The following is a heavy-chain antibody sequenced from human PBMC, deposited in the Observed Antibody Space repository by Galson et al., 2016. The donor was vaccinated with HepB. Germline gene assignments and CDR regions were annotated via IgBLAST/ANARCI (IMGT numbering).Heavy chain of an antibody. J-gene: IGHJ6*04. CDR3: AADRYNIYGSGNYYNMYYGMDV. D-gene: IGHD3-10*01. CDR1: GFIFTSSA. V-gene: IGHV1-58*02. CDR2: IVVGSGDT. Sequence: SVKVSCKAPGFIFTSSAMQWVRQARGQGLEWIGWIVVGSGDTNYAQKFQERVTITRDMSTDTAYMELNSLRSEDTAVYYCAADRYNIYGSGNYYNMYYGMDVWGKGITVTVSS.